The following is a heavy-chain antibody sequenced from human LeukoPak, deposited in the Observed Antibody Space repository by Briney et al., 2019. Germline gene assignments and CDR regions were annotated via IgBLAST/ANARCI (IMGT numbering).Heavy chain of an antibody. Sequence: PGGALRRSSAASGLAFSRSFMSWGRPATGKGVGWGSLIDSGGRTFYAASVKDRFSISRDNSKNTVSLQINSLRAEDTAVYYCAREVGGYTDKQGYFDHWGQGTLVTVAS. J-gene: IGHJ4*02. CDR1: GLAFSRSF. V-gene: IGHV3-66*01. CDR3: AREVGGYTDKQGYFDH. CDR2: IDSGGRT. D-gene: IGHD5-12*01.